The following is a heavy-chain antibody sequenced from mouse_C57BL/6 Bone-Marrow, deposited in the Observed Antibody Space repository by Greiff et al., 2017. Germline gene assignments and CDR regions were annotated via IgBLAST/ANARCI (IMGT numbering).Heavy chain of an antibody. V-gene: IGHV1-26*01. Sequence: EVQLQQSGPELVKPGASVKISCKASGYTFTDYYMNWVKQSHGKSLEWIGDINPNNGGTSYNQKFKGKATLTVDKSSSTAYMELRSLTSEDSAVYYCAPHYYVSSFQDDYWGQGTLVTVSA. J-gene: IGHJ3*01. CDR1: GYTFTDYY. CDR2: INPNNGGT. D-gene: IGHD1-1*01. CDR3: APHYYVSSFQDDY.